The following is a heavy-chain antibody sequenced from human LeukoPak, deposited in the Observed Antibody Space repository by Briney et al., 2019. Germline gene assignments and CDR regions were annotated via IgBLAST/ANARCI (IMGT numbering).Heavy chain of an antibody. CDR1: GYSFTSYW. V-gene: IGHV5-51*01. D-gene: IGHD5-12*01. CDR2: IYPGDSDT. Sequence: GESLKISCKGSGYSFTSYWIGWVRQMPGKGLEWMGIIYPGDSDTRYSPSFQGQVTISADKSISTAYLQWSSLKASDTTMYYCARGGYSGYDLGNFDYWGQGTLVTVSS. J-gene: IGHJ4*02. CDR3: ARGGYSGYDLGNFDY.